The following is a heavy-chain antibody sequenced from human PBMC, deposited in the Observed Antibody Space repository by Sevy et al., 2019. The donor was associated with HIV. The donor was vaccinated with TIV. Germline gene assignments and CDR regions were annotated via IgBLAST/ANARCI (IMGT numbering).Heavy chain of an antibody. V-gene: IGHV4-39*01. J-gene: IGHJ4*02. CDR3: ARHGGLVDRGFDY. CDR1: GGSIGRNSYD. Sequence: SETLSLTCIVSGGSIGRNSYDWGWIRQSPGKGLEWIGSIFFSGRTNYATSLKSRVTISVDKSKNQLSLQMRSVIATDTALYYCARHGGLVDRGFDYWGQGTLVTVSS. CDR2: IFFSGRT. D-gene: IGHD3-10*01.